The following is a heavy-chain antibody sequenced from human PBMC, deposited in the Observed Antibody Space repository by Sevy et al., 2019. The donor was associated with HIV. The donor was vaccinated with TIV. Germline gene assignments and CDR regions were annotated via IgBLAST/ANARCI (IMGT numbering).Heavy chain of an antibody. D-gene: IGHD3-22*01. V-gene: IGHV3-21*01. CDR3: ARVRPYDTRDFDY. J-gene: IGHJ4*02. CDR1: GFTFNFHG. CDR2: ISSSGSYI. Sequence: GGSLRLSCAASGFTFNFHGMHWVRQAPGKGLECVSSISSSGSYIYYADSVKGRFTISRDDAKNSLYLQMNTLRAEDAALYYCARVRPYDTRDFDYWGQGTLVTVSS.